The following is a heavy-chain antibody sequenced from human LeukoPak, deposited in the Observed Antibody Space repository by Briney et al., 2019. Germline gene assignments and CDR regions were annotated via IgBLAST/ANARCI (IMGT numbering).Heavy chain of an antibody. V-gene: IGHV4-59*01. D-gene: IGHD4-17*01. J-gene: IGHJ4*02. Sequence: KPSETLSLTCTVSGGSIRSYYWSWIRQPPGKGLEWTGYIYYSGSTNYNPSLKSRVSISVDTSKNQFPLKLSSVTAADTAVYYCARTGSTVTMLYPFDHWGQGTLVTVSS. CDR2: IYYSGST. CDR3: ARTGSTVTMLYPFDH. CDR1: GGSIRSYY.